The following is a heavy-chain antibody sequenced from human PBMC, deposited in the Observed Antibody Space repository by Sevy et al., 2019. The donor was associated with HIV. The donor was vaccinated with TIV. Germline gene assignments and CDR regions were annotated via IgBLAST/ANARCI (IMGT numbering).Heavy chain of an antibody. CDR1: GFSFTSYE. J-gene: IGHJ3*01. Sequence: GGSLRLSCAASGFSFTSYEMNWVRQAPGKGLEWVSYISTSGSSIHYADSVKGRFTISRDNAKSSLYLQMNSLRAEDTAVYYCARVIRAQDAFDFWGQGTMVTVSS. CDR3: ARVIRAQDAFDF. V-gene: IGHV3-48*03. D-gene: IGHD3-10*01. CDR2: ISTSGSSI.